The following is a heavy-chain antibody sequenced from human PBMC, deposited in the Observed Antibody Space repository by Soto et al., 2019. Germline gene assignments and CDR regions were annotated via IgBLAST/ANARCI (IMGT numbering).Heavy chain of an antibody. CDR2: IATYNSNK. V-gene: IGHV1-18*01. CDR1: GDTFTNFG. J-gene: IGHJ5*02. D-gene: IGHD3-10*01. CDR3: ARVLRGVVNWFDP. Sequence: ASVKVSCKTSGDTFTNFGLSWVRPAPGQGLEWMGWIATYNSNKNYAQKFQGRLTLTTDTSTSTGYMELKSLEYDDTAVYYCARVLRGVVNWFDPWGQGTLVTVSS.